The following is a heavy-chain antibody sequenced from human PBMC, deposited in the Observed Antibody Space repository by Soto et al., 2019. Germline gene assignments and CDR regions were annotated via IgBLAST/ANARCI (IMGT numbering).Heavy chain of an antibody. CDR1: GFSFSSNG. CDR2: ISTRGDSS. J-gene: IGHJ6*02. V-gene: IGHV3-21*01. CDR3: ARFFDSSGYYPYGMDV. D-gene: IGHD3-22*01. Sequence: EVQLVESGGGLVKPGGSLRPSCAASGFSFSSNGMNWVRQAPGKGLEWLSSISTRGDSSYYADSVKGRFTISRDNSKNSLYLQMNSLRAEDTALYYCARFFDSSGYYPYGMDVWGQGTTVTVSS.